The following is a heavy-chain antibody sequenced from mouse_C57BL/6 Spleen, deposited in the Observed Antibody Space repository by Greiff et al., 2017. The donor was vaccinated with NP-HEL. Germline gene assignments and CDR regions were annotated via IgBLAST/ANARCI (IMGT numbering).Heavy chain of an antibody. CDR2: ISYDGSN. Sequence: EVKLQESGPGLVKPSQSLSLTCSVTGYSITSGYYWNWNRQFPGNKLEWMGYISYDGSNNYNPSLKNRISITRDTSKNQFFLKLNSVTTEDTATYYCACVDTTEDYFDYWGQGTTLTVSS. J-gene: IGHJ2*01. CDR1: GYSITSGYY. V-gene: IGHV3-6*01. CDR3: ACVDTTEDYFDY. D-gene: IGHD1-1*01.